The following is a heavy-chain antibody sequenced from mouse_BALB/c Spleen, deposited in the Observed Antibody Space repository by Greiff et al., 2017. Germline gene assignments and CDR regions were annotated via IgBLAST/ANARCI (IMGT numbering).Heavy chain of an antibody. J-gene: IGHJ2*01. CDR3: ARGGTTAFYYFDY. Sequence: EVKLMESGGGLVKPGGSLKLSCAASGFTFSSYAMSWVRQTPEKRLEWVASISSGGSTYYPDSVKGRFTISRDNARNILYLQMSSLRSEDTAMYYCARGGTTAFYYFDYWGQGTTLTVSS. CDR1: GFTFSSYA. CDR2: ISSGGST. D-gene: IGHD1-2*01. V-gene: IGHV5-6-5*01.